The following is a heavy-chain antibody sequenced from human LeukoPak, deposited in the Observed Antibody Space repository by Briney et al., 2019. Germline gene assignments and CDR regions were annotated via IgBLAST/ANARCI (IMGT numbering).Heavy chain of an antibody. Sequence: GSGPTLVNPTQTLTLTCTFSGFSLRTSGVGVGWIRQPPGKALEWLALIYWDDDKRYSPSLKSRVTITKDTSKNQVVLTMTNMDPVDTATYYCAHLRLICGGDCYAAGFDYWGQGTLVTVSS. D-gene: IGHD2-21*02. V-gene: IGHV2-5*02. CDR3: AHLRLICGGDCYAAGFDY. J-gene: IGHJ4*02. CDR2: IYWDDDK. CDR1: GFSLRTSGVG.